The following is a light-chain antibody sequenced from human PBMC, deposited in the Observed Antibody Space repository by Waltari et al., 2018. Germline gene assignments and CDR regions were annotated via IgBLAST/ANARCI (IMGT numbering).Light chain of an antibody. CDR2: AAS. Sequence: EVVMPPSPATLYVSPGESATLSGRASRSVGTNVVWYQQRPGRPPRPLIYAASIRATDTPARFRGSGSGTEFSLTISSLQSEDFAVYYCQQFNDWPRTFGQGTRVEI. CDR1: RSVGTN. CDR3: QQFNDWPRT. J-gene: IGKJ1*01. V-gene: IGKV3-15*01.